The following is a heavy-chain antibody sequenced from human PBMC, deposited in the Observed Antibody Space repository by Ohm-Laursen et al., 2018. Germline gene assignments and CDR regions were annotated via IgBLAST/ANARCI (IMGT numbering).Heavy chain of an antibody. CDR1: GFTFSNYA. V-gene: IGHV3-23*01. D-gene: IGHD6-19*01. J-gene: IGHJ3*02. CDR2: ISGSYGRT. Sequence: SLRLSCTASGFTFSNYAMSWARQAPGKGLEWVSDISGSYGRTNYADSVKGRFTISRDNSKNILYLQMDSLRAEDTAVYYCAKVIAVADTGAFDIWGQGTMVTVSS. CDR3: AKVIAVADTGAFDI.